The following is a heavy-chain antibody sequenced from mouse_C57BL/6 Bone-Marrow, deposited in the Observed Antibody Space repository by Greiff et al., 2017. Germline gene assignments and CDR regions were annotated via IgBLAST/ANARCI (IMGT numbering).Heavy chain of an antibody. CDR2: IDPSDSYT. Sequence: QVQLQQSGAELVMPGASVKLSCKASGYTFTSYWMHWVKQRPGQGLEWIGEIDPSDSYTNYNQKFKGKSTLTVDKSSSTAYMQLRSLTSENSAVFSGASKNSPYFDYWGQGTTLTVSS. CDR3: ASKNSPYFDY. J-gene: IGHJ2*01. CDR1: GYTFTSYW. V-gene: IGHV1-69*01.